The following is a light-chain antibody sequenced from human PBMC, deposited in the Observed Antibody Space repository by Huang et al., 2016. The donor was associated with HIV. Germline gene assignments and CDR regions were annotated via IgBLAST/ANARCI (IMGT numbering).Light chain of an antibody. Sequence: EIVLIQSPATLPLSPGERATLSCRASQSVRSYLAWYQQKPGQAPRLLIYDASTRANGIPGRFSGSGFGTDFTLTISSLESEDFAIYYCQQRGNWPLTFGGGTKVEIK. CDR3: QQRGNWPLT. CDR2: DAS. CDR1: QSVRSY. V-gene: IGKV3-11*01. J-gene: IGKJ4*01.